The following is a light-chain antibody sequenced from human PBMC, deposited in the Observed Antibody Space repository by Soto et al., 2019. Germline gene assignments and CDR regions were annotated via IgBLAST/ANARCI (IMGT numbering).Light chain of an antibody. Sequence: DVVMTQSPLSLLVTLGQPASISCRSSQSLLSSDGNTYLNWFQQRPGQSPRRLIYRVSNQDSGVPNRFSGSGAGTDFTLTIRGVEAEDIGVYYFLPDTQWVTFGGGTKVEIK. V-gene: IGKV2-30*01. CDR3: LPDTQWVT. CDR2: RVS. J-gene: IGKJ4*01. CDR1: QSLLSSDGNTY.